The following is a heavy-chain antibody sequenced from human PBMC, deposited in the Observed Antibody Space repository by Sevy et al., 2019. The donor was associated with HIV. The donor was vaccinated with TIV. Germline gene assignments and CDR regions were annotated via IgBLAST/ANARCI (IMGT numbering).Heavy chain of an antibody. J-gene: IGHJ6*02. V-gene: IGHV3-74*01. CDR3: ARVDVRGVIITSDTNYYYGMDV. CDR2: INSDGSST. CDR1: GFTFSSYW. Sequence: GGSLRLSCAASGFTFSSYWTHWVRQAPGKGLVWVSRINSDGSSTSYADSVKGRFTISRDNAKNTLYLQMNSLRAEDTAVYYCARVDVRGVIITSDTNYYYGMDVWGQGTTVTVSS. D-gene: IGHD3-10*01.